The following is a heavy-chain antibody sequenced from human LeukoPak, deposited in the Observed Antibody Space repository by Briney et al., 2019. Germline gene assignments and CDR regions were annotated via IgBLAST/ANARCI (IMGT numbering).Heavy chain of an antibody. CDR1: GGSFGGYY. D-gene: IGHD3-22*01. Sequence: PSETLSLTCAVYGGSFGGYYWSWIRQPPGKGLEWIGEINHSGRTNYNPSLKSRVTISVDTSKNQFSLKLSSVTAADTAVYYCARGGYYYDSSGYSYYYWGQGTLVTVSS. CDR2: INHSGRT. J-gene: IGHJ4*02. CDR3: ARGGYYYDSSGYSYYY. V-gene: IGHV4-34*01.